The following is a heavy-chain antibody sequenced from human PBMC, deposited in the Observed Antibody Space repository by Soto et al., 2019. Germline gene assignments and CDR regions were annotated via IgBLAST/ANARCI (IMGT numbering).Heavy chain of an antibody. CDR2: SNPNSGGT. CDR3: ARVWGWGGEGSFDI. D-gene: IGHD3-16*01. Sequence: ASVKVSCKASGYTFTGYYMHWVRQAPGQGLEWMGWSNPNSGGTNYAQKFQGWVTMTRDTSISTAYLELSRMRSDDTAVYYCARVWGWGGEGSFDIWGQGTMVTVSS. V-gene: IGHV1-2*04. CDR1: GYTFTGYY. J-gene: IGHJ3*02.